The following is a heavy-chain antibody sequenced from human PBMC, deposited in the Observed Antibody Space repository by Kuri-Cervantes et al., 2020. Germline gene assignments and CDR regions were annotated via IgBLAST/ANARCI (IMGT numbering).Heavy chain of an antibody. CDR2: MNPNSGNT. D-gene: IGHD1-26*01. CDR1: GYTFTYRY. CDR3: ASAPSWSGSYYSFDY. V-gene: IGHV1-8*02. J-gene: IGHJ4*02. Sequence: ASVKVSCKASGYTFTYRYLHRVRQATGQGLEWMGWMNPNSGNTGFAQKFQGRVTMTTNTSISTAYMELSSLRSEDTAVYYCASAPSWSGSYYSFDYWGQGTLVTVSS.